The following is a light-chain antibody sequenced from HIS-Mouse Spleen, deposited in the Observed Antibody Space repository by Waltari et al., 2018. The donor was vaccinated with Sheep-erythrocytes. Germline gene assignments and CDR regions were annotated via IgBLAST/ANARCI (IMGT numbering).Light chain of an antibody. CDR3: CSYAGSSTPWV. CDR1: SSDVGSYNL. V-gene: IGLV2-23*01. Sequence: QSALTQPASVSGSPGQSITISCTGTSSDVGSYNLVSWYQQHPGKAPKLMIYEGSKRPLGVAKRFSGSKSGNTASRTISGLQAEDEADYYCCSYAGSSTPWVFGGGTKLTVL. J-gene: IGLJ3*02. CDR2: EGS.